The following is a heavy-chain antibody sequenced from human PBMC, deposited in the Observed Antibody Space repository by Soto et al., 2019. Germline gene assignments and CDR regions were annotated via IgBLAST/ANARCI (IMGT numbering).Heavy chain of an antibody. CDR1: GGSFSGYY. V-gene: IGHV4-34*01. D-gene: IGHD2-15*01. Sequence: QVQLQQWGAGLLKPSETLSLTCAVYGGSFSGYYWSWIRQPPGKGLEWIGEINHSGSTNYNPSLKSRVTISVDTSKNQFSLKLSSVTAADTAVYYCAVPYCSGGSCYGNWFDPWGQGTLVTVSS. CDR2: INHSGST. CDR3: AVPYCSGGSCYGNWFDP. J-gene: IGHJ5*02.